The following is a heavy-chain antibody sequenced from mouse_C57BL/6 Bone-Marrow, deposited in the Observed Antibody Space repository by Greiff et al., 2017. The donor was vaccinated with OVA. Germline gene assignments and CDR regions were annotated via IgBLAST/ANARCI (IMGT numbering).Heavy chain of an antibody. CDR2: IWWDDDK. D-gene: IGHD2-3*01. V-gene: IGHV8-8*01. CDR1: GFSLSTFGMG. CDR3: ARIPLYDGYYHWGVDY. Sequence: QVQLKESGPGILQPSQTLSLTCSFSGFSLSTFGMGVGWIRQPSGKGLEWLAHIWWDDDKYYNPALKSRLTISKDTSKNQVFLKIANVDTADTATYYCARIPLYDGYYHWGVDYWGQGTTLTVSS. J-gene: IGHJ2*01.